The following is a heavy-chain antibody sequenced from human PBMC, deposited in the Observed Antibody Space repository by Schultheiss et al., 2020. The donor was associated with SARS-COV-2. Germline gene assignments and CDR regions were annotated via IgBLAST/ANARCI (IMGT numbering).Heavy chain of an antibody. D-gene: IGHD3-3*01. Sequence: GESLKISCKASGGTFTSYGISWVRQAPGQGLEWMGWISAYNGNTNYAQKLQGRVTMTTDTSTSTAYMELRSLRSDDTAVYYCARVRSYDSSYYGMDVWGQGTTVTVSS. J-gene: IGHJ6*02. CDR3: ARVRSYDSSYYGMDV. V-gene: IGHV1-18*01. CDR2: ISAYNGNT. CDR1: GGTFTSYG.